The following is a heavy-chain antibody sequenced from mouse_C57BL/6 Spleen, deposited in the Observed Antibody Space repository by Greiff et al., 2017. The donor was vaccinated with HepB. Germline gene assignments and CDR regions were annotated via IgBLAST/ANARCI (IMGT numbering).Heavy chain of an antibody. V-gene: IGHV6-3*01. CDR3: TGAKLYYYAMDY. CDR2: IRLKSDNYAT. J-gene: IGHJ4*01. D-gene: IGHD2-12*01. Sequence: EVQLVESGGGLVQPGGSMKLSCVASGFTFSNYWMNWVRQSPEKGLEWVAQIRLKSDNYATHYAESVKGRFTISRDDSKSSVYLQMNNLRAEDTGIYYCTGAKLYYYAMDYWGQGTSVTVSS. CDR1: GFTFSNYW.